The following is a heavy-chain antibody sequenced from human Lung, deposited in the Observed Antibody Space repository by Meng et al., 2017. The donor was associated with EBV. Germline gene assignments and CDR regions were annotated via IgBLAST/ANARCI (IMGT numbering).Heavy chain of an antibody. CDR2: IYYSGST. Sequence: VQLQEPGPGMVKPSQHLSLIGTVSGGSISSGGHYWSWIRQHPEKGLEWIGYIYYSGSTYYKPSLKSRLTISVDTSKNQLSLRLSSVTAADTAVYYCARGLWYYDRGGYFDNWGRGTLVTVSS. D-gene: IGHD3-22*01. V-gene: IGHV4-31*03. CDR1: GGSISSGGHY. CDR3: ARGLWYYDRGGYFDN. J-gene: IGHJ4*02.